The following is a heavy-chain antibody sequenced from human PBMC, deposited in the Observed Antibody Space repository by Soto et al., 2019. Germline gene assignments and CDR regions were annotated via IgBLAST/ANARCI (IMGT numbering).Heavy chain of an antibody. CDR3: ASLTLYGGNGGGDY. CDR2: IYYSGST. Sequence: SETLSLTCTVSGGSISSSSYYWGCIRQPPGKGLEWIGSIYYSGSTYYNPSLKSRVTISVDTSKNQFSLKLSSVTAADTAVYYCASLTLYGGNGGGDYWGQGTLVTVSS. V-gene: IGHV4-39*01. D-gene: IGHD4-17*01. J-gene: IGHJ4*02. CDR1: GGSISSSSYY.